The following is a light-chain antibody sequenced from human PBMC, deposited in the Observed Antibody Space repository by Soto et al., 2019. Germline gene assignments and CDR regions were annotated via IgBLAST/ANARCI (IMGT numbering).Light chain of an antibody. CDR1: SSDVGGYNY. CDR3: GSYTSSSTVYV. Sequence: QSALTQPASASGSPGQSITISCTGTSSDVGGYNYVSWYQQHPGKAPKLMIYEDSNRPSGVSNRFSGSKSGNTASLTICGLQAEDEADYYCGSYTSSSTVYVFGAGTKITVL. CDR2: EDS. J-gene: IGLJ1*01. V-gene: IGLV2-14*01.